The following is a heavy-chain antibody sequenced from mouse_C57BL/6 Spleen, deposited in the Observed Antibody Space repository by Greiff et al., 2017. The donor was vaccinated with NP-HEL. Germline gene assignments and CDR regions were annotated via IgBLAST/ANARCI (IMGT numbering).Heavy chain of an antibody. CDR1: GYTFTSYW. D-gene: IGHD1-1*01. V-gene: IGHV1-50*01. J-gene: IGHJ3*01. CDR2: IDPSDSYT. Sequence: QVQLKESGAELVKPGASVKLSCKASGYTFTSYWMQWVKQRPGQGLEWIGEIDPSDSYTNYNQKFKGKATLTVDTSSSTAYMQLSSLTSEDSAVYYCARHYYGSSPWFAYWGQGTLVTVSA. CDR3: ARHYYGSSPWFAY.